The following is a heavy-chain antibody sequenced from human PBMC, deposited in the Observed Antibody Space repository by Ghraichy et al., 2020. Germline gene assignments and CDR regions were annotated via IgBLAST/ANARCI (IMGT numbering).Heavy chain of an antibody. CDR3: ARDPLPDTGSYSGAFDV. J-gene: IGHJ3*01. V-gene: IGHV3-64*02. CDR1: GFTFSRYA. D-gene: IGHD1-26*01. Sequence: GESLNISCAASGFTFSRYAMHWVRQAPAKGLEYVSAVTNNGGSTYYADSVKGRFTISRDNSKNTLYLQMGSLRAEDMAVYYCARDPLPDTGSYSGAFDVWGQGTMVTVSS. CDR2: VTNNGGST.